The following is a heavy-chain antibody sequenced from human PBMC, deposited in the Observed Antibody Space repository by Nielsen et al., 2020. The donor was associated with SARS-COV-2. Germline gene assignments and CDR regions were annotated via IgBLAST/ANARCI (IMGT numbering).Heavy chain of an antibody. Sequence: SETLSLTCTVSGGSISSGDYYWRWIRQPPGKGLEWIGYIYYSGSTYYNPSLKRRVTISVDTSKNQFSLKLSSVTAADTAVYYCARQIGGIAAARFDYWGQGTLVTVSS. CDR3: ARQIGGIAAARFDY. CDR1: GGSISSGDYY. J-gene: IGHJ4*02. D-gene: IGHD6-13*01. CDR2: IYYSGST. V-gene: IGHV4-30-4*01.